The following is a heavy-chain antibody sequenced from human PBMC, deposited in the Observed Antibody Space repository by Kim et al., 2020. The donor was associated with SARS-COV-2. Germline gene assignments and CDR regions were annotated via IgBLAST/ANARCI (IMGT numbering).Heavy chain of an antibody. Sequence: ASVKVSCKASGYTFTGYYMHWVRQAPGQGLEWMGWINPNSGGTNYAQKFQGRVTMTRDTSISTAYMELSRLRSDDTAVYYCARVVHDYDFWSGPYYYGMDVWGQGTTVTVSS. D-gene: IGHD3-3*01. CDR3: ARVVHDYDFWSGPYYYGMDV. CDR2: INPNSGGT. V-gene: IGHV1-2*02. J-gene: IGHJ6*02. CDR1: GYTFTGYY.